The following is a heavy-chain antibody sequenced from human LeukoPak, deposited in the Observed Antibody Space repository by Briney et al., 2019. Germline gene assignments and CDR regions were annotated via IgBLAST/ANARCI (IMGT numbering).Heavy chain of an antibody. V-gene: IGHV3-21*01. D-gene: IGHD3-22*01. CDR1: GFTVSSNY. CDR2: ISLSSASI. Sequence: GGSLRLSCAASGFTVSSNYMNWVRQPPGKGLEWVASISLSSASIYYADSVKGRFTISRDNAKNSLHLQMDGLRAEDTAVYYCTKHITTDATTPFYYGMDVWGQGTTVTVSS. CDR3: TKHITTDATTPFYYGMDV. J-gene: IGHJ6*02.